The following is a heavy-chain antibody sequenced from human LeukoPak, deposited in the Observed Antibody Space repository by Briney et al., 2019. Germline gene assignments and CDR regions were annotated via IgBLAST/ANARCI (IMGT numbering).Heavy chain of an antibody. Sequence: PGGSLRLSRAASGFTFSSYAMHWVRQAPGKGLEWVAVISYDGSNKYYADSVKGRFTISRDNSKNTLYLQMNSLRAEDTAVYYCARDPSSSSSRLVGYYYGMDVWGQGTTVTVSS. D-gene: IGHD6-6*01. J-gene: IGHJ6*02. CDR1: GFTFSSYA. CDR2: ISYDGSNK. CDR3: ARDPSSSSSRLVGYYYGMDV. V-gene: IGHV3-30-3*01.